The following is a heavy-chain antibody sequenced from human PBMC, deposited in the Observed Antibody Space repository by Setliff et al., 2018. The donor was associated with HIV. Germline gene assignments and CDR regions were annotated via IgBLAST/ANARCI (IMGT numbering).Heavy chain of an antibody. J-gene: IGHJ3*02. D-gene: IGHD4-17*01. V-gene: IGHV4-38-2*01. Sequence: NPSETLSLTCAVSGYSISSGYYWGWIRQPPGKGLEWIANIYHSGSTYYNPALKSRVTISVDTSKNQFSLKLNSVTAADTAVYYCARIRSVYGDYNSVWSHAFDIWGQGTMVTVSS. CDR2: IYHSGST. CDR1: GYSISSGYY. CDR3: ARIRSVYGDYNSVWSHAFDI.